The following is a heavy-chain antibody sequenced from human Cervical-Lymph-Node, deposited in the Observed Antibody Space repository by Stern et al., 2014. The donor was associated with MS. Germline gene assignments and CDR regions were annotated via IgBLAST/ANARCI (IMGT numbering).Heavy chain of an antibody. Sequence: EVQLVESGAEVKKPGESLKIACKGSGYSFSSYWIAWVRQMPGKGLEWMGMSFPIASDTRYSPSFEGQVTISADKSTSTAYLHWSSLKASDTARYYCGREVAMTAGLLGFWGQGTQVIVS. J-gene: IGHJ4*02. CDR2: SFPIASDT. CDR1: GYSFSSYW. V-gene: IGHV5-51*01. CDR3: GREVAMTAGLLGF. D-gene: IGHD3-22*01.